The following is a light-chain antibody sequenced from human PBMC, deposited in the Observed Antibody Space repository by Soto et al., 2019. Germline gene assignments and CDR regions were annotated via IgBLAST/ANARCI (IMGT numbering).Light chain of an antibody. CDR2: GAS. V-gene: IGKV3-20*01. J-gene: IGKJ3*01. CDR1: QSVGISY. Sequence: EIVLTQSPDTLSLSPGERATLSCRASQSVGISYLAWYQQKPGQAPRLLFYGASSRATGIPDRFSGSGSGTDFTLTISRLEPEDSAVFYWQQYSSSPFTFGPGTKVDIK. CDR3: QQYSSSPFT.